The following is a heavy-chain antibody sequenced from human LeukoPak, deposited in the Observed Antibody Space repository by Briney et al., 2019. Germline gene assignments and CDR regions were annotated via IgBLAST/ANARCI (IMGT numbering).Heavy chain of an antibody. J-gene: IGHJ6*02. Sequence: SETLSLTCTVSGGSISSYYWSWIRQPPGKGLEWIGYIYYSGSTNYNPSLKSRVTISVDTSKNQFSLKLSSVTAADTAVYYCASVGHHYGMDVWGQGTTVTVSS. CDR1: GGSISSYY. CDR3: ASVGHHYGMDV. CDR2: IYYSGST. V-gene: IGHV4-59*01.